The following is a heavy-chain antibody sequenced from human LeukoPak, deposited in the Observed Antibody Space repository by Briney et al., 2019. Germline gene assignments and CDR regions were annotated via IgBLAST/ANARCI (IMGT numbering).Heavy chain of an antibody. CDR3: ARHVHAAAAGSFDY. J-gene: IGHJ4*02. D-gene: IGHD6-13*01. CDR1: GGSISTYY. CDR2: IHYSGYT. Sequence: PSETLSLTCNGSGGSISTYYWSWIRQPPGKGLEWIGYIHYSGYTNYNPSLKSRVSISVDTSKNQFSLKLSVVSAADTAVYYCARHVHAAAAGSFDYWGQGTLVTVSS. V-gene: IGHV4-59*08.